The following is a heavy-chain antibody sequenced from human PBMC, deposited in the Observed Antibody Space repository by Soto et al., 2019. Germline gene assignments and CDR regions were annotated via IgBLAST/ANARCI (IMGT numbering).Heavy chain of an antibody. J-gene: IGHJ3*02. CDR2: IKQDGSEK. CDR3: ARDSSGSYHHAFDI. Sequence: EVQLVESGGGLVQPGGSLRLSCAASGFTFSSYWMSWVRQAPGKGLEWVANIKQDGSEKYYVDSVKGRFTISRDNAKNSLYLQMNSLRAEDTAVYYCARDSSGSYHHAFDIWGQGTMVTVSS. V-gene: IGHV3-7*01. CDR1: GFTFSSYW. D-gene: IGHD3-10*01.